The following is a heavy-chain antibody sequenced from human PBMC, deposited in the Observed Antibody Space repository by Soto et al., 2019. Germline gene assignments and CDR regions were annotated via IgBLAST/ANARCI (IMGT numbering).Heavy chain of an antibody. J-gene: IGHJ4*02. V-gene: IGHV4-30-4*01. CDR2: IYYSGST. Sequence: SETLSLTCTVSGGSISSGDYYWSWIRQPPGNGLECIGYIYYSGSTYYNPSLKSRFTISVDTSKNQFSLKLSSVTAADTAVYYCASRKSSPYFDYWGQGTLVTVSS. D-gene: IGHD3-10*01. CDR1: GGSISSGDYY. CDR3: ASRKSSPYFDY.